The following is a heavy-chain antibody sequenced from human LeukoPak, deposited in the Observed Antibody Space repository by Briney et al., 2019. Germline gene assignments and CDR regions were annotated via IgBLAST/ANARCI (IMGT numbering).Heavy chain of an antibody. J-gene: IGHJ3*02. V-gene: IGHV3-21*01. CDR3: ARGDAGIVSYAFDI. CDR2: ISSSSSYI. CDR1: GFTFSSYS. Sequence: GGSLRLSCAASGFTFSSYSMNWVRQAPGKGLEWVSSISSSSSYIYYADSVKGRFTISRDNAKNSLYLQMNSLRAEDTAVYYCARGDAGIVSYAFDIWGQGTMVTVSS. D-gene: IGHD1-26*01.